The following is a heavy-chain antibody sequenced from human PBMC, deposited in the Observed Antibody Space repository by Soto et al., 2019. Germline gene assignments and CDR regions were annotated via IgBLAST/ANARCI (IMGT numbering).Heavy chain of an antibody. V-gene: IGHV1-69*13. CDR3: ARVGTIFGVVNYYYYGMDV. CDR2: VIPIFGTA. D-gene: IGHD3-3*01. CDR1: GGTFGSHT. Sequence: SVKVSCKASGGTFGSHTISWLRQAPGQGLEWMGGVIPIFGTAKYAQRFQGRVTITADESTSTAYMELSSLRSEDTAVYYCARVGTIFGVVNYYYYGMDVWGQGTTVTVSS. J-gene: IGHJ6*02.